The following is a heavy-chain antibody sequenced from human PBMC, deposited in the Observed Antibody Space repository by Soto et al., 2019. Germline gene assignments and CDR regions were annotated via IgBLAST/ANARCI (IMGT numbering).Heavy chain of an antibody. CDR2: INHSGST. V-gene: IGHV4-34*01. CDR1: GGSFSGYY. J-gene: IGHJ4*02. CDR3: ARDVATTHPFDY. Sequence: SETLSLTCAVYGGSFSGYYWSWIRQPPGKGLEWIGEINHSGSTNYNPSLKSRVTISVDTSKNQFSLKLSSVTAADTAVYYCARDVATTHPFDYWGQGTLVTVSS. D-gene: IGHD5-12*01.